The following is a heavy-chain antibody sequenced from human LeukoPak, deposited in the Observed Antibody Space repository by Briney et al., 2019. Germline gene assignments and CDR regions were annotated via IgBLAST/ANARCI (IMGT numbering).Heavy chain of an antibody. CDR1: GDSISSGLYY. Sequence: SQTLSLTCTVSGDSISSGLYYWSWVRQPAGKGLEWIGRIYTTGSTNYNPSLKSRVTISVDTSKNQFSLKLSSVTAADTAVYYCARAGASSGYWNYYYYMDVWGKGTTVTVSS. J-gene: IGHJ6*03. CDR2: IYTTGST. D-gene: IGHD3-22*01. CDR3: ARAGASSGYWNYYYYMDV. V-gene: IGHV4-61*02.